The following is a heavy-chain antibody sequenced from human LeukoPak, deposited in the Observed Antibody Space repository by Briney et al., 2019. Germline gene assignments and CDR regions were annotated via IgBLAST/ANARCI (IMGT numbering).Heavy chain of an antibody. D-gene: IGHD3-16*01. J-gene: IGHJ6*03. CDR1: GGSFSGYY. V-gene: IGHV4-34*01. Sequence: SETLSLTCAVYGGSFSGYYWSWIRQPPGKGLEWIGEINHSGSTNYNPSLKSRVTTSVDTSKNQFSLKLSSVTAADTAVYYCARGWVERGYYYYYMDVWGKGTTVTVSS. CDR3: ARGWVERGYYYYYMDV. CDR2: INHSGST.